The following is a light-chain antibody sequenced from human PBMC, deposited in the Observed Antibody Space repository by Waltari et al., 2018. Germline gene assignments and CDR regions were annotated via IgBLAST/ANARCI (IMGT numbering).Light chain of an antibody. CDR2: DVS. Sequence: QSALTQPRSVSGSPGQSVTISCTGTSRDVGGYNPVSWYQQHPGKAPTLMIYDVSKRPSGVPDRFSGSKSGNTASLTISGLQADDEADYYCCSYAGSYTYVFAAGTKVTVL. CDR3: CSYAGSYTYV. CDR1: SRDVGGYNP. J-gene: IGLJ1*01. V-gene: IGLV2-11*02.